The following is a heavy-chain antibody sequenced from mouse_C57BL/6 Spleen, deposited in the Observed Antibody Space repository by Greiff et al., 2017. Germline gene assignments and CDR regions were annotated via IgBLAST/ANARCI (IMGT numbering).Heavy chain of an antibody. V-gene: IGHV1-15*01. CDR1: GYTFTDYE. CDR2: IDPETGGT. J-gene: IGHJ2*01. Sequence: QVQLQQSGAELVRPGASVTLSCKASGYTFTDYEMHWVKQTPVHGLEWIGAIDPETGGTAYNQKFKGKAILTADKSSSTAYMELRSLTSEDSAVYYCTRGGFYDYDRGFDYWGQGTTLTVSS. CDR3: TRGGFYDYDRGFDY. D-gene: IGHD2-4*01.